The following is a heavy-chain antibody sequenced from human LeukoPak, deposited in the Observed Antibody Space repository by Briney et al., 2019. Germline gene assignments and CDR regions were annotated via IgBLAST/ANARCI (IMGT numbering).Heavy chain of an antibody. J-gene: IGHJ5*02. Sequence: SETLSLTCTVSGGSVSSGSYYWSWIRQPPGRGLEWIGYIYYSGSTNYNPSLKSRVTISVDTSKNQFSLKLSSVTAADTAVYYCASNLSGSYYNWFDPWGQGTLVTVSS. CDR2: IYYSGST. CDR3: ASNLSGSYYNWFDP. CDR1: GGSVSSGSYY. D-gene: IGHD1-26*01. V-gene: IGHV4-61*01.